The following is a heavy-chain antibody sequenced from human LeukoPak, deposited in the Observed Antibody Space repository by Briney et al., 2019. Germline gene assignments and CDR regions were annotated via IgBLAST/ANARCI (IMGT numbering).Heavy chain of an antibody. J-gene: IGHJ5*02. CDR1: GGSISSSNW. Sequence: SETLSLTCAVSGGSISSSNWWSWVRQPPGKGLEWIGEIYHSGSTNYNPSLKSRVTISVDTSKNQFSLKLSSVTAADTAVYYCARGGDSKSNWFDPWGQGTLVTVSS. CDR2: IYHSGST. D-gene: IGHD2-21*02. CDR3: ARGGDSKSNWFDP. V-gene: IGHV4-4*02.